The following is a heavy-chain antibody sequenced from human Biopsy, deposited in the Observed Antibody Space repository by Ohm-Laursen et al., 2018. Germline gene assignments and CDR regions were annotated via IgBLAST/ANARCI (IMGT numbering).Heavy chain of an antibody. J-gene: IGHJ2*01. V-gene: IGHV3-30*18. CDR2: ISYDGFNI. D-gene: IGHD1-1*01. Sequence: LRLSCAATGFSFSSYGMHWVRQAPGKGLEWVAAISYDGFNIYYADSVQGRFTISRDRSKNTLYLQMNRLRPEDTAVYYCANRHTTYWYFDLWGRGTLVTVSS. CDR1: GFSFSSYG. CDR3: ANRHTTYWYFDL.